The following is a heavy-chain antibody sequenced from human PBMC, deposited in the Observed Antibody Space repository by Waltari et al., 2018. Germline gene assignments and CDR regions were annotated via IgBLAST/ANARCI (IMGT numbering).Heavy chain of an antibody. CDR1: GYSISSGSY. Sequence: QVQLQESGPGLVKPSETLSLTCTVSGYSISSGSYWGWIRQPPGKGLEWIGSIYHSGSTYYNPSLKSRVTISVDTSKNQFSLMLSSVTAADTAVYYCAREGLIPNIVLDYWGQGTLVTVSS. D-gene: IGHD2-15*01. CDR3: AREGLIPNIVLDY. CDR2: IYHSGST. J-gene: IGHJ4*02. V-gene: IGHV4-38-2*02.